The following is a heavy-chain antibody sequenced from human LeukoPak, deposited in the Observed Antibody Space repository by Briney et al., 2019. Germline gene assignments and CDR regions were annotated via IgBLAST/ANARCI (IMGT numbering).Heavy chain of an antibody. D-gene: IGHD2-15*01. Sequence: GGSLRLSCAASGFTFSTNWMHCVRQAPGKGLVWVSRINSDGSSTSYADSVKGRFTISRDNAKNTLYLQMNSLRAEDTAVYYCARDRGYCSGGSCYNYYGMDVWGQGTTVTVSS. V-gene: IGHV3-74*01. CDR2: INSDGSST. CDR3: ARDRGYCSGGSCYNYYGMDV. CDR1: GFTFSTNW. J-gene: IGHJ6*02.